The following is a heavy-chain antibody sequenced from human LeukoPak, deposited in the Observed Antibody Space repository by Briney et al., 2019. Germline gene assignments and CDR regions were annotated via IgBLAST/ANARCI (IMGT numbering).Heavy chain of an antibody. V-gene: IGHV3-21*05. CDR3: AGPTSLRGAYCSTNF. D-gene: IGHD2-2*01. CDR1: GLLLSSHP. CDR2: IRSSSDYT. Sequence: GGSLRLSCAASGLLLSSHPMHWVRQAPGKGLEWVSYIRSSSDYTNYADSVRGRFTITRDNAKKSMYLQMNSLRGEDTAVYYCAGPTSLRGAYCSTNFWGQGTLVTVSS. J-gene: IGHJ4*02.